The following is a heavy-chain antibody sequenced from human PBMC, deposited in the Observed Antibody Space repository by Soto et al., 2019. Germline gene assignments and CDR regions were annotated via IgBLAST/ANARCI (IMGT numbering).Heavy chain of an antibody. J-gene: IGHJ3*01. CDR3: ANDLIARNGIWELLDL. V-gene: IGHV3-23*01. CDR2: IFGTGGGI. Sequence: GGFLRLSCEASGFTLSDYTMNWVRQIPGKGLQWVSGIFGTGGGIQYADSVRGRFTVSRDNSKNTVYLQMDSLRVEDTAVYYCANDLIARNGIWELLDLWGQGTEVTVSS. CDR1: GFTLSDYT. D-gene: IGHD2-8*01.